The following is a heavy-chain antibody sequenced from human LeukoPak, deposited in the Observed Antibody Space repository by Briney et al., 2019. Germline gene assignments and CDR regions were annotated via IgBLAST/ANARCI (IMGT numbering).Heavy chain of an antibody. CDR2: ISGSGVYT. Sequence: GGSLRLSCAASGFTFDSYGMNWVRQAPGKGLEWDSGISGSGVYTYYADSVKGRFTITRDNVKNSLYLQMNNLRADDTAVYYCARDDYDSSTPYYFDYWGQGILVTVSS. CDR3: ARDDYDSSTPYYFDY. CDR1: GFTFDSYG. V-gene: IGHV3-21*01. J-gene: IGHJ4*02. D-gene: IGHD3-22*01.